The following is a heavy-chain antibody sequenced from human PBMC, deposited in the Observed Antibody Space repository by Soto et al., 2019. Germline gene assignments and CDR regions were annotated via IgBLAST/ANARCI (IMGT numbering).Heavy chain of an antibody. CDR1: GFTFSSYG. Sequence: GGSLRLSCAASGFTFSSYGMHWVRQAPGKGLEWVAVISYDGSNKYYADSVKGRFTISRDNSKNTLYLQMNSLRAEDTDVYYCAKDGAIFGVVIKYYFDYWGQGTLVTVSS. CDR3: AKDGAIFGVVIKYYFDY. J-gene: IGHJ4*02. V-gene: IGHV3-30*18. D-gene: IGHD3-3*01. CDR2: ISYDGSNK.